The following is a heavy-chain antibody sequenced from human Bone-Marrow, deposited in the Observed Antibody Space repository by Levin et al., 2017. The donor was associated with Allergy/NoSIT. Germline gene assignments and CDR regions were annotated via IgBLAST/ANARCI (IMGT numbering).Heavy chain of an antibody. CDR2: ITSDKMTT. D-gene: IGHD3-3*01. CDR1: GFSFSSYW. CDR3: ARAMIITRGAFDV. J-gene: IGHJ3*01. Sequence: ETLSLTCAASGFSFSSYWMHWVRQTPGKGLVWVSRITSDKMTTKYADSVKGRFTISRDNAKNMLYLQMNSLSPEDTAVYYCARAMIITRGAFDVWGQGAVVTVSS. V-gene: IGHV3-74*01.